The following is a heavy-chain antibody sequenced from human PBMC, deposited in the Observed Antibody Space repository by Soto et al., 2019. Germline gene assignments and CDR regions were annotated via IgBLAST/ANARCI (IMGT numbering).Heavy chain of an antibody. CDR3: ARDGIVVVPAAIPAYYYYGMDV. Sequence: GGSLRLSCAASGFTFSSYAMHWVRQAPGKGLEWVAVISYDGSNKYYADSVKGRFTISRDNSKNTLYLQMNSLRAEDTAVYCCARDGIVVVPAAIPAYYYYGMDVWGQGTTVTVSS. D-gene: IGHD2-2*02. V-gene: IGHV3-30-3*01. CDR2: ISYDGSNK. CDR1: GFTFSSYA. J-gene: IGHJ6*02.